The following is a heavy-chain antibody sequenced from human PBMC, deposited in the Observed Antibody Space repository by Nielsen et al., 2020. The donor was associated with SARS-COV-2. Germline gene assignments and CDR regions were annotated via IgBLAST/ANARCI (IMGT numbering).Heavy chain of an antibody. Sequence: ASVKVSCKASGYTFTSYGISWVRQAPGQGLEWMGWISAYNGNTNYAQKLQGRVTMTTDTSTSTAYMELRSLRSDDTAVYYCARAYDSSGYAKGDPFDAFDIWGQGTMVTVSS. V-gene: IGHV1-18*01. J-gene: IGHJ3*02. CDR1: GYTFTSYG. CDR3: ARAYDSSGYAKGDPFDAFDI. CDR2: ISAYNGNT. D-gene: IGHD3-22*01.